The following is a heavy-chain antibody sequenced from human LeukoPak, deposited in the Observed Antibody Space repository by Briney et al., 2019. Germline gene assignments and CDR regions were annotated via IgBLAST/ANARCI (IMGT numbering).Heavy chain of an antibody. CDR1: GYTFTSYG. J-gene: IGHJ4*02. V-gene: IGHV1-18*01. D-gene: IGHD3-3*01. CDR3: ARDLKYYDVWSGYYKYYFDY. Sequence: ASVKVSCKASGYTFTSYGISWVRQAPGQGLEWMGWISAYNGNTNYAQKLQGRATMTTDTSTSTAYMELRSLRSDDTAVYYCARDLKYYDVWSGYYKYYFDYWGQGTLVTVSS. CDR2: ISAYNGNT.